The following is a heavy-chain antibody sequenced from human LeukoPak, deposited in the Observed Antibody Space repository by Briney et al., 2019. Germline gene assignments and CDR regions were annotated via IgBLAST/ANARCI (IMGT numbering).Heavy chain of an antibody. V-gene: IGHV3-48*03. CDR3: AKTTPDSSGYYGY. Sequence: GGSLRLSCAASGFTFSSYEMNWVRQAPGKGLEWVSYISSSGSTIYYADSVKGRFTISRDNSKNTLYLQMNSLRAEDTAVYYCAKTTPDSSGYYGYWGQGTLVTVSS. D-gene: IGHD3-22*01. CDR1: GFTFSSYE. J-gene: IGHJ4*02. CDR2: ISSSGSTI.